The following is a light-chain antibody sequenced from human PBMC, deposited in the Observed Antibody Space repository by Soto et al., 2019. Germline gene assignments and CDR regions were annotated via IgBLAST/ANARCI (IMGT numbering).Light chain of an antibody. CDR3: QQYGSSPWT. CDR2: GAS. Sequence: EIVLTQSPGTLSLSPGERATLSCRASQSVSSSYLAWYQQKPGQATRLLIYGASSRATGIPDRFSVSGSGTVLTVTISRLEPKDFAVYYCQQYGSSPWTFGQGIKVGN. J-gene: IGKJ1*01. V-gene: IGKV3-20*01. CDR1: QSVSSSY.